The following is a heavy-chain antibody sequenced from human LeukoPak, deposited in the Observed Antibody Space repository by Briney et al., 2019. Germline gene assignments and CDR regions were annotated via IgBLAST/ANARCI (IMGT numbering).Heavy chain of an antibody. V-gene: IGHV4-4*07. CDR2: INTSGNT. J-gene: IGHJ4*02. Sequence: PSETLSLTCIVSGGSISNYYWSWIRQPAGNGLQWIGRINTSGNTNYNPSLKSRVTMSVDTSKNQFSLKLHSLTAADTAVYYCAREYGDFDYWGQGTLVTVSS. D-gene: IGHD4-17*01. CDR3: AREYGDFDY. CDR1: GGSISNYY.